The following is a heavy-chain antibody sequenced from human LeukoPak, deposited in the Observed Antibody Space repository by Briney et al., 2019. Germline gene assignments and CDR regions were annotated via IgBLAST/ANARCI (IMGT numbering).Heavy chain of an antibody. CDR3: TTRDYSTTWSSFDY. V-gene: IGHV3-15*01. D-gene: IGHD2-21*01. J-gene: IGHJ4*02. CDR1: GFTFSNAW. CDR2: IKSKTDGGTT. Sequence: GSLRLSCAASGFTFSNAWMNWVRQAPGRGLEWVGRIKSKTDGGTTDFAAPVKGRFTISRDDSKNTLFLQMNSLKSDDTAFYYCTTRDYSTTWSSFDYWGQGTLVTVSS.